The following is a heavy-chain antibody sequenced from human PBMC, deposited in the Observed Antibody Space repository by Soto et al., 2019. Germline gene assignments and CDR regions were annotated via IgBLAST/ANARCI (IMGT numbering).Heavy chain of an antibody. Sequence: EVQLVESGGGLVKPGGSLRLSCAASGFTFSSYSMNWVRQAPGKGLEWVSSISSSSSYIYYADSVKGRFTISRDNAKNSLYLQMNSLRAEDTAVYYCATRGQLGGFDYWGQGTLVTVSS. CDR3: ATRGQLGGFDY. D-gene: IGHD6-6*01. V-gene: IGHV3-21*01. J-gene: IGHJ4*02. CDR1: GFTFSSYS. CDR2: ISSSSSYI.